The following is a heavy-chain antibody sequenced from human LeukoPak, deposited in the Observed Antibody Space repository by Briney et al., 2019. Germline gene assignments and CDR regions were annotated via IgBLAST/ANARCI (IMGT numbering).Heavy chain of an antibody. CDR2: ISGSGGRT. D-gene: IGHD6-13*01. Sequence: GGSLRLSCAASGFTFSSYAMSWVRQAPGKGLEWVSAISGSGGRTYYADSVKGRFTISRDNSKNTLYLQMNRLRAEDTVVYYCAKEEAAAGSPFDYWGQGTLVTVSS. CDR1: GFTFSSYA. J-gene: IGHJ4*02. V-gene: IGHV3-23*01. CDR3: AKEEAAAGSPFDY.